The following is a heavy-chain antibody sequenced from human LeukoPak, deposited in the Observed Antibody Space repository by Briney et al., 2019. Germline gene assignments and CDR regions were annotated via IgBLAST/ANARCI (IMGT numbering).Heavy chain of an antibody. V-gene: IGHV4-30-4*07. CDR2: IYYTGTT. Sequence: SETLSLTCAVSGGFISNGGYSWSWIRQPPGKGLEWIGHIYYTGTTYQNPSLKSRVTVSVDTSKNQYSLKLSSVTAADTAVYFCARGFRGDNFDYWGQGTLVTVSS. CDR3: ARGFRGDNFDY. J-gene: IGHJ4*02. D-gene: IGHD7-27*01. CDR1: GGFISNGGYS.